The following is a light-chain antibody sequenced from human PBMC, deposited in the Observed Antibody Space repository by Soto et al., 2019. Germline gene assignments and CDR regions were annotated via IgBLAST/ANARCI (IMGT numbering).Light chain of an antibody. J-gene: IGLJ1*01. CDR2: EVN. CDR3: CSFAGSNPFPYV. CDR1: ISEVGSHNL. V-gene: IGLV2-23*02. Sequence: QSVLTQPASVSGSPGQSITISCTGTISEVGSHNLVSWYQQHPDKAPKLIIYEVNERPSGVSSRFSGSKSGNTASLTVSGLQPDDEADYHCCSFAGSNPFPYVFGTGTKATVL.